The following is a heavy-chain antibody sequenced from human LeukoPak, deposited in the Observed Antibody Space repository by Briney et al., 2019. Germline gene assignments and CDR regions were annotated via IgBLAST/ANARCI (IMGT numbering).Heavy chain of an antibody. CDR1: GFTFSNYA. Sequence: GGSLRLSCAASGFTFSNYAMNWVRQAPGKGLEWVAVISYDGSNKYYADSVKGRFTISRDNSKNTLYLQMNSLRAEDTAVYYCAKEPAVYYDGDIWGQGTMVTVSS. D-gene: IGHD3-22*01. CDR2: ISYDGSNK. CDR3: AKEPAVYYDGDI. V-gene: IGHV3-30*18. J-gene: IGHJ3*02.